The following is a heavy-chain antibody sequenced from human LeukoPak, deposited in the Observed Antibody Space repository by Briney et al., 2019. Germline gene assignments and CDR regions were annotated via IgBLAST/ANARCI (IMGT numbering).Heavy chain of an antibody. D-gene: IGHD2-2*01. J-gene: IGHJ5*02. CDR1: GGTFSSYA. Sequence: SVKVSCKASGGTFSSYAISWVRQAPGQGLEWMGGIIPIFGTANYAQKFQGRVTITADKSTSTAYMELSSLRSEDTAVYYCARDGVVVPAAIGPYWFDPWGQGTLVTVSS. CDR3: ARDGVVVPAAIGPYWFDP. V-gene: IGHV1-69*06. CDR2: IIPIFGTA.